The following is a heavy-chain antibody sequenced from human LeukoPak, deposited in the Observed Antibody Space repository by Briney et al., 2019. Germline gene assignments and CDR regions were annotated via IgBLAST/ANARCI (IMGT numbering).Heavy chain of an antibody. CDR2: IIPIFGTA. D-gene: IGHD3-10*01. CDR3: ARIFDSYYGSGRRDYEVTDY. Sequence: ASVKVSCKASGGTFSSYAISWVRQAPGQGLEWMGGIIPIFGTANYAQKFQGRVTITADESTSTAYMELSSLRSEDTAVYYCARIFDSYYGSGRRDYEVTDYWGQGTLVTVSS. J-gene: IGHJ4*02. CDR1: GGTFSSYA. V-gene: IGHV1-69*13.